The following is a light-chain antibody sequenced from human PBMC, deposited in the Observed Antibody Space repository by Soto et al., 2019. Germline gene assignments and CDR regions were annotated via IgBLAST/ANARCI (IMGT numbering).Light chain of an antibody. V-gene: IGKV3-15*01. CDR2: GAS. J-gene: IGKJ1*01. CDR1: QSVSSSY. Sequence: EIVMTQSPATLSVSPGGRATLSFRASQSVSSSYLAWYQQKPGQAPRLLIYGASTRATGIPARFSGSGSGTEFTLTISSLQSEDFAVYYCQQYDNWPRTFGQGTKVDIK. CDR3: QQYDNWPRT.